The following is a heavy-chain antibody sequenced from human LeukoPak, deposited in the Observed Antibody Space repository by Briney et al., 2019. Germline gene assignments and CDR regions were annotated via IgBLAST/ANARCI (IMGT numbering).Heavy chain of an antibody. CDR3: ARGGYCSSTSCYTSEY. J-gene: IGHJ4*02. V-gene: IGHV1-2*02. CDR2: INPNSGGT. D-gene: IGHD2-2*02. CDR1: GYTFTGYY. Sequence: ASVKVSCKASGYTFTGYYMHWVRQAPGQGLEWMGWINPNSGGTNYAQKFQGRVTMTRDTSIGTAYMELSRLRSDDTAVYYCARGGYCSSTSCYTSEYWGQGTLVTVSS.